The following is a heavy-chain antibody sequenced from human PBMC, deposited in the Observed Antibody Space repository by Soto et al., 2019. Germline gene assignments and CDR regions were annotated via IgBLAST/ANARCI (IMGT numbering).Heavy chain of an antibody. V-gene: IGHV4-59*01. CDR3: ASGGLRFLEWRHSNWFDP. CDR1: GGSISSYY. D-gene: IGHD3-3*01. J-gene: IGHJ5*02. Sequence: SETLSLTCTVSGGSISSYYWSWIRQPPGKGLEWIGYIYYSGSTNYNPSLKSRVTISVDTSKNQFSLKLSSATAADTAVYYCASGGLRFLEWRHSNWFDPWGQGTLVTVSS. CDR2: IYYSGST.